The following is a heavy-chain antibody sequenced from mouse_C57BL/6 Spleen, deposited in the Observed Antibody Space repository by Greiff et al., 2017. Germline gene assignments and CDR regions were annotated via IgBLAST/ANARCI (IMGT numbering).Heavy chain of an antibody. CDR1: GFTFSDYG. J-gene: IGHJ2*01. CDR3: ARRGEYELYFDY. V-gene: IGHV5-17*01. D-gene: IGHD2-14*01. CDR2: ISSGSSTI. Sequence: EVQLVESGGGLVKPGGSLKLSCEASGFTFSDYGMHWVRQAPEKGLEWVAYISSGSSTIYYADTVKGRFTISRDNATNTLFLKMTSRRSEDTSMYYCARRGEYELYFDYGGQGTTLTVSS.